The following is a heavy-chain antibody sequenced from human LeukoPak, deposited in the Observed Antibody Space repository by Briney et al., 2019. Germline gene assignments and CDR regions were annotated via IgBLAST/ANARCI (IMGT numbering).Heavy chain of an antibody. CDR2: ISYDGSNK. J-gene: IGHJ6*03. CDR3: ARDVMYTAAETYYYYYYMDV. V-gene: IGHV3-30-3*01. D-gene: IGHD6-13*01. Sequence: GGSLRLSCAASGFTFSSYAMHWVRQAPGKGLEWVAVISYDGSNKYYADSVKGRFTISRDNAKNSLYLQMNSLRAEDTAVYYCARDVMYTAAETYYYYYYMDVWGKGTTVTVSS. CDR1: GFTFSSYA.